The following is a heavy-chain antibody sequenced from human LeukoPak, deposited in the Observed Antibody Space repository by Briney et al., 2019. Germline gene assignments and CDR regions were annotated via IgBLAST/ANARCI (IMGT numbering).Heavy chain of an antibody. V-gene: IGHV3-23*01. Sequence: GGSLRLSCAASGFTFRNYAMRWVRQAPGKGLEWVSAISGSGGTTYYADSVKGRFTISRDNSKNTMYLQMNSLRAEDTAVYYCARDWYHAIDYWGQGALVTVSS. D-gene: IGHD2-2*01. CDR1: GFTFRNYA. CDR2: ISGSGGTT. J-gene: IGHJ4*02. CDR3: ARDWYHAIDY.